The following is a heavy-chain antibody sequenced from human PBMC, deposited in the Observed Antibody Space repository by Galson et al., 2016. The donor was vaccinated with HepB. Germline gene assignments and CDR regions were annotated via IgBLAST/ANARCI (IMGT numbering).Heavy chain of an antibody. J-gene: IGHJ5*02. CDR2: IWSDRSNR. V-gene: IGHV3-33*08. D-gene: IGHD6-19*01. CDR1: GFTFSSHW. CDR3: ARDPHASGWAAYYFDA. Sequence: SLRLSCAASGFTFSSHWMSWVRQAPGKGLEWVAVIWSDRSNRYYADSVQGRFTISRDNSKNTLFLQMNSLRAEDTAVYFCARDPHASGWAAYYFDAWGQGTLVTVSS.